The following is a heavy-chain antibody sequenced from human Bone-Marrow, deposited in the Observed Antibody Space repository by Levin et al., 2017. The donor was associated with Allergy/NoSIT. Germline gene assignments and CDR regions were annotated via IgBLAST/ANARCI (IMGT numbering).Heavy chain of an antibody. Sequence: SETLSLTCAVYGGSFSGYYWSWIRQPPGKGLEWIGEINHSGSTNYNPSLKSRVTISVDTSKNQFSLKLSSVTAADTAVYYCARVGVELPLDYWGQGTLVTVSS. CDR1: GGSFSGYY. V-gene: IGHV4-34*01. CDR3: ARVGVELPLDY. CDR2: INHSGST. J-gene: IGHJ4*02. D-gene: IGHD1-7*01.